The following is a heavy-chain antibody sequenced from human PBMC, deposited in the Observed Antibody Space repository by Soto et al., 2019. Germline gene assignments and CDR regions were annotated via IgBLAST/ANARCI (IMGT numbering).Heavy chain of an antibody. CDR2: IYYSGST. D-gene: IGHD1-1*01. Sequence: QLQLQESGPGLVKPSDTLSLTCTVSGGSISSSSYYWGWIRQPPGKGLDWIGSIYYSGSTYYNPSLKSRVTISVDTSKNQFSLKLSSVTAADTAVYYCARHSTTGTTRRTRWFDPWGQGTLVTVSS. J-gene: IGHJ5*02. CDR1: GGSISSSSYY. V-gene: IGHV4-39*01. CDR3: ARHSTTGTTRRTRWFDP.